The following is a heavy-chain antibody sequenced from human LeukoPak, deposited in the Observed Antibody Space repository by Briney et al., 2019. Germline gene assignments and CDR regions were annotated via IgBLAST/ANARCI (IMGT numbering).Heavy chain of an antibody. CDR1: GGSISSYY. J-gene: IGHJ5*02. CDR3: ARGVGIVVVPAFGWFDP. Sequence: SETLSLTCTVSGGSISSYYWSWIRQPPGKGLEWIGYIYYSGSTNYNPSLKSRVTISVDTSKNQFSLKPSSVTAADTAVYYCARGVGIVVVPAFGWFDPWGQGTLVTVSS. D-gene: IGHD2-2*03. V-gene: IGHV4-59*01. CDR2: IYYSGST.